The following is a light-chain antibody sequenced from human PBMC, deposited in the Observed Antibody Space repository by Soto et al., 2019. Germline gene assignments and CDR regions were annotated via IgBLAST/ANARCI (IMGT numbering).Light chain of an antibody. CDR2: AAS. V-gene: IGKV1-17*01. Sequence: DIQMTQSPSSLSASVGDRVTITCRASQGIRNELGWYQQKPGKAPKRLIYAASRLQTGVPSRFSGSVFGTEFTLTISSLQPEDFATYYCLQHNSYPPSFGQGTKLEIK. J-gene: IGKJ2*01. CDR3: LQHNSYPPS. CDR1: QGIRNE.